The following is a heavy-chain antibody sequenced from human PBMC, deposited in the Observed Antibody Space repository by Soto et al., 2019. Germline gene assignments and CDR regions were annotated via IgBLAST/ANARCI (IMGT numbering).Heavy chain of an antibody. CDR3: VRDRSAGFDT. CDR2: ISAYSGNT. J-gene: IGHJ5*02. CDR1: GYTFTNHG. V-gene: IGHV1-18*01. Sequence: GASVKVSCKASGYTFTNHGISWVRQAPGQGLEWMGWISAYSGNTNHVQKFQGRVTMTTDTSTGTVYMELRSLRSDDTAVYYCVRDRSAGFDTWGQGTLVTVSS.